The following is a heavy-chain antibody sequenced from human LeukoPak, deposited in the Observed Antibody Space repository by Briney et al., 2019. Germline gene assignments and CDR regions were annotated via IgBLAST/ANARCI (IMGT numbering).Heavy chain of an antibody. CDR3: ARCYDSSGYYSNYHMDV. CDR1: GFTFSDYY. CDR2: ISTSGSTI. Sequence: GGSLRLSCAASGFTFSDYYMSWIRQAPGKGLEWVSYISTSGSTIYYADSVKGRFTISRDNAKSSLYLQMNSLRAEDTAVYYCARCYDSSGYYSNYHMDVWGKGTTVTVS. D-gene: IGHD3-22*01. J-gene: IGHJ6*03. V-gene: IGHV3-11*04.